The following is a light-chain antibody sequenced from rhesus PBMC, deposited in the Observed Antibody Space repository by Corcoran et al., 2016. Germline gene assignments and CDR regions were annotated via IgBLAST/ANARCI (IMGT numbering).Light chain of an antibody. CDR2: KAS. V-gene: IGKV1-22*01. Sequence: DIQMTQSPSSLSASVGDTVTITCRASQGISSWLAWYQQKPGKAPKLLIYKASSLQSGVPSRFIGSGSGTDFTLTISSLQSEDFATYYCQQYSSRPLTSGGGTKVELK. CDR3: QQYSSRPLT. J-gene: IGKJ4*01. CDR1: QGISSW.